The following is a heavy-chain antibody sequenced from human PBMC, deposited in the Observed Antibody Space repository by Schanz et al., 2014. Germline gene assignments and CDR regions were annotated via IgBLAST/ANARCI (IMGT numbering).Heavy chain of an antibody. CDR3: ARAEMNSGYARYYYGMDV. CDR1: GGSISNYY. V-gene: IGHV4-59*01. Sequence: QVQLQESGPGLVKPSETLSLTCTVSGGSISNYYWSWIRQPPGKGLEWIGYIYYSGSTNYNPSLKSRVTISVDTSKNQFSLKLSSVTAADTAVYYCARAEMNSGYARYYYGMDVWGQGTTVTVSS. J-gene: IGHJ6*02. D-gene: IGHD5-12*01. CDR2: IYYSGST.